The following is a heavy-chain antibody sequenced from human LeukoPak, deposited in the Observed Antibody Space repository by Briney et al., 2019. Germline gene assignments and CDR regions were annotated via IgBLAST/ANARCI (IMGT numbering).Heavy chain of an antibody. V-gene: IGHV1-8*01. D-gene: IGHD3-22*01. CDR2: MNPNSGNT. Sequence: ASVKVSCKASGYTFTSYDINWVRQATGQGLEWMGWMNPNSGNTGYAQKFQGRVTMTRNTSISTAYMELSRLRSDDTAVYYCARAPSQYYYDSSGYSPGGYWGQGTLVTVSS. J-gene: IGHJ4*02. CDR1: GYTFTSYD. CDR3: ARAPSQYYYDSSGYSPGGY.